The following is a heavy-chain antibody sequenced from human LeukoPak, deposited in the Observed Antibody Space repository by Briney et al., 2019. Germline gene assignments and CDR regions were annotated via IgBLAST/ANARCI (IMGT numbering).Heavy chain of an antibody. Sequence: SETLSLTCSVSGGSISSYYWSWIRQPPGKGLEWIGYIYYSGSTNYNPSLKSRVTISVDTSKNQFSLKLSSVTAADTAVYYCARQYQLLHHYYYYYMDVWGKGTTVTISS. CDR1: GGSISSYY. CDR2: IYYSGST. CDR3: ARQYQLLHHYYYYYMDV. V-gene: IGHV4-59*01. J-gene: IGHJ6*03. D-gene: IGHD2-2*02.